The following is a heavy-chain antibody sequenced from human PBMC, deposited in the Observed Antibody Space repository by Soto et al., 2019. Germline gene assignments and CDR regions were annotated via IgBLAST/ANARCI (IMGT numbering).Heavy chain of an antibody. CDR2: IIPIFGTA. D-gene: IGHD5-12*01. J-gene: IGHJ6*02. CDR1: GGTFSSYA. CDR3: ARIPGTPYDSSYYGMDV. Sequence: SVKVSFKASGGTFSSYAISWVRQAPGQGLEWMGGIIPIFGTANYAQKFQGRVTITADESTSTAYMELSSLRSEDTAVYYCARIPGTPYDSSYYGMDVWGQGTTVTVSS. V-gene: IGHV1-69*13.